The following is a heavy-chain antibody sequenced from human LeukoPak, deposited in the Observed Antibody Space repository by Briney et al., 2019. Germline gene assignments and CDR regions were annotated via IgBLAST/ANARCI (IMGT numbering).Heavy chain of an antibody. CDR2: IIPIFGTA. CDR3: ARDKGGSYLVFDY. CDR1: GGTFSSYA. V-gene: IGHV1-69*13. Sequence: ASVKVSCKASGGTFSSYAISWVRQAPGQGLEWMGGIIPIFGTANYAQKFQGRVTITADESTSTAYMELSSLRSEDTAVYYCARDKGGSYLVFDYWGQGTLVTVSS. J-gene: IGHJ4*02. D-gene: IGHD1-26*01.